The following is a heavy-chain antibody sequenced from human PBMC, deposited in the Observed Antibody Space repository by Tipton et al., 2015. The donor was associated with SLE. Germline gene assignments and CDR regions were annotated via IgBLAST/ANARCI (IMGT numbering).Heavy chain of an antibody. Sequence: TLSLTCTVSGGSISSGYYWGWIRQPPGKGLEWIGSIYHSGSTYYNPSLKSRVTISVDTSKNQFSLKLSSVTAADTAVYYCARYGTYDGSRYFQHWGQGTLVTVPS. CDR2: IYHSGST. V-gene: IGHV4-38-2*02. J-gene: IGHJ1*01. D-gene: IGHD1-26*01. CDR3: ARYGTYDGSRYFQH. CDR1: GGSISSGYY.